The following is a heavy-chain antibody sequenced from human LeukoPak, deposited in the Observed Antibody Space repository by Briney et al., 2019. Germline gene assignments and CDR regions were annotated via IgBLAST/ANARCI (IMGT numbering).Heavy chain of an antibody. J-gene: IGHJ4*02. CDR2: ISSSSSYI. V-gene: IGHV3-21*01. CDR3: ARGLCGADCYDY. D-gene: IGHD2-21*01. Sequence: PGGSLRLSCAASGFTFSNYHINWVRQAPGKGLESVSSISSSSSYIYHADSVKGRFTISRDNAKNSLYLQMDSLRAEDTAVYYCARGLCGADCYDYWGQGTLVTVSS. CDR1: GFTFSNYH.